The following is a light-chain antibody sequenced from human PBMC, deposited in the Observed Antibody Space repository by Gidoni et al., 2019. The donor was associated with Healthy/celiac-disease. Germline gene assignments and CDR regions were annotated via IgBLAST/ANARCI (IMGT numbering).Light chain of an antibody. J-gene: IGLJ3*02. CDR1: SSDVGGYNY. V-gene: IGLV2-14*03. Sequence: QSALTQPASVSWSPGQSITISCTGTSSDVGGYNYVSWYQKHPGKAPKLMVYDVSNRPSGVSNRFSGSKSGNTASLTISGLQAEDEADYYCSSYTSSSTKVFGGGTKLTVL. CDR3: SSYTSSSTKV. CDR2: DVS.